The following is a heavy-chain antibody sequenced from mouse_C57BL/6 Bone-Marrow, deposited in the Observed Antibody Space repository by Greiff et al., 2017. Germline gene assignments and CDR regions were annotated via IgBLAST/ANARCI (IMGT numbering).Heavy chain of an antibody. V-gene: IGHV2-4*01. CDR1: GFSLTSYG. CDR3: AKNPYYGNYDWYFDV. Sequence: VQLQQSGPGLVQPSQSLSITCTVSGFSLTSYGVHWVRQPPGKGLEWLGVIWSGGSTDYNAAFISRLSISKDNSKSQVFFKMNSLQADDTAIYYCAKNPYYGNYDWYFDVWGTGTTVTVSS. CDR2: IWSGGST. D-gene: IGHD2-10*01. J-gene: IGHJ1*03.